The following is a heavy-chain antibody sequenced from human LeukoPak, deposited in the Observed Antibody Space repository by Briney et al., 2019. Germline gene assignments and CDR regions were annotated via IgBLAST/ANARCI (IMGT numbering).Heavy chain of an antibody. Sequence: SETLSLTCTVSGGSISSYYWSWIRQPPGKGLEWIGYIYYSGSTNYNPSLKSRVTISVDTSKNQFSLKLSSVAAADTAVYYCARGTYSSSSFYYYYYMDVWGKGTTVTVSS. CDR3: ARGTYSSSSFYYYYYMDV. CDR1: GGSISSYY. V-gene: IGHV4-59*01. D-gene: IGHD6-6*01. J-gene: IGHJ6*03. CDR2: IYYSGST.